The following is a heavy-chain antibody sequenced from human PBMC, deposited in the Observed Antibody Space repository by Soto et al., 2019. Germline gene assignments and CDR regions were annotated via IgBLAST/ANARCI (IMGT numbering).Heavy chain of an antibody. V-gene: IGHV3-23*01. Sequence: DVELLESGGGLVQPGGSLRLSCAASGFSFISYAMSWVRQAPGKGLEWVSTISGSDGKTFYADSVKGRFSISRDTSKNMLYLQMNNLSAEDTAVYYCARESEDLTSNFDYWGQGTLVTVSS. CDR1: GFSFISYA. CDR3: ARESEDLTSNFDY. J-gene: IGHJ4*02. CDR2: ISGSDGKT.